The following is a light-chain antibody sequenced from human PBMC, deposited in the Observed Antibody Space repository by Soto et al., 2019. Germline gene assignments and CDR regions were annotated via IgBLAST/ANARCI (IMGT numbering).Light chain of an antibody. CDR2: GAS. CDR1: QSVSSSY. Sequence: EIVLTQSPGTLSLSPGERATLSCRASQSVSSSYLAWYQQKPGQAPRLLIYGASSRATGIPDRFSGSGYGTDFTITISRLEREDFAVYYCQQYGSPPTWTFGQGTKVEIQ. V-gene: IGKV3-20*01. J-gene: IGKJ1*01. CDR3: QQYGSPPTWT.